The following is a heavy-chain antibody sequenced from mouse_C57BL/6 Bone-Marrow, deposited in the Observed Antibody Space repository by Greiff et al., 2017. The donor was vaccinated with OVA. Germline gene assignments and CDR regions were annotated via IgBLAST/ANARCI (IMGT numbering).Heavy chain of an antibody. CDR3: ARQGANFYWYFDV. J-gene: IGHJ1*03. CDR1: GFTFSSYG. CDR2: ISSGGSYT. Sequence: EVMLVESGGDLVKPGGSLKLSCAASGFTFSSYGMSWVRPTPDKRLEWVATISSGGSYTYYPDSVKGRFTISRDNAKNTLYLQMSSLKSEDTAMYYCARQGANFYWYFDVWGTGTTVTVSS. D-gene: IGHD4-1*01. V-gene: IGHV5-6*01.